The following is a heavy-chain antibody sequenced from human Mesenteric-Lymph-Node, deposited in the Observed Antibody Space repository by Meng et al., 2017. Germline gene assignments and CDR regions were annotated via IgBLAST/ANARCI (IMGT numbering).Heavy chain of an antibody. CDR3: ASGHCSGGSCYSRYSYYGMDV. D-gene: IGHD2-15*01. CDR1: GFTFSSYE. V-gene: IGHV3-48*03. J-gene: IGHJ6*02. Sequence: GESLKISCAASGFTFSSYEMNWVRQAPGKGLEWVSYISSSGSTIYYADSVKGRFAISRDNAKNSLCLQMNSLRAEDTAVYYCASGHCSGGSCYSRYSYYGMDVWGQGTTVTVSS. CDR2: ISSSGSTI.